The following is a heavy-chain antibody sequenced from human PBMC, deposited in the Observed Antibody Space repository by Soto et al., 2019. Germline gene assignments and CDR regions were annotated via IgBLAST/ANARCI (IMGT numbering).Heavy chain of an antibody. CDR2: IYYSGST. Sequence: SETLSLTCTVSGGSISSGGYYWSWIRQHPGKGLEWIGYIYYSGSTYYNPSLKSRVTISVDTSKNQFSLKLSSVTAADTAVYYCARDFFDPRGYCSGGSCYSYYYYGMDVWGQGTTVTVSS. CDR3: ARDFFDPRGYCSGGSCYSYYYYGMDV. V-gene: IGHV4-31*03. J-gene: IGHJ6*02. D-gene: IGHD2-15*01. CDR1: GGSISSGGYY.